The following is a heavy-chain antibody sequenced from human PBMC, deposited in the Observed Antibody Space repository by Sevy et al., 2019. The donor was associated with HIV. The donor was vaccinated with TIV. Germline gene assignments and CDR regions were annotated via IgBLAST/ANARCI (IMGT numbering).Heavy chain of an antibody. CDR2: ISGSSGLT. CDR3: AKGTVAAPVGNYFDH. J-gene: IGHJ4*01. V-gene: IGHV3-23*01. Sequence: GGSLRLSCAASGFSFMPYAMSWVRQAPGKGLEWVSGISGSSGLTYYADSVKGSFTISRDNSKNMLYLQMKNLRADDTAVYYCAKGTVAAPVGNYFDHWGHGALVTVSS. D-gene: IGHD6-25*01. CDR1: GFSFMPYA.